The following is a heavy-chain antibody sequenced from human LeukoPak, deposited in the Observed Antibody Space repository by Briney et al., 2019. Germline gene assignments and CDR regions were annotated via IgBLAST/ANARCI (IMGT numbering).Heavy chain of an antibody. J-gene: IGHJ6*03. CDR3: ARSYSSSSHYYYYYMDV. CDR2: IYYSGST. CDR1: GGSISSSSYY. Sequence: PSETLSPTCTVSGGSISSSSYYWGWIRQPPGKGLEWIGSIYYSGSTYYNPSLKSRVTIPVDTSKNQFPLKLSSVTAADTAVYYCARSYSSSSHYYYYYMDVWGKGTTVTVSS. V-gene: IGHV4-39*01. D-gene: IGHD6-6*01.